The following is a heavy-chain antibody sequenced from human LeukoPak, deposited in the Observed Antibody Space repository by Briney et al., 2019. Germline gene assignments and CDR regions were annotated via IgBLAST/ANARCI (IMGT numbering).Heavy chain of an antibody. CDR3: ARHMGLGYSYGYPYFDY. V-gene: IGHV4-59*08. CDR1: GGSISSYY. Sequence: SETLSLTCTVSGGSISSYYWSWIRQPPGKGLEWIGYIYYSGSTNYNPSLKSRVTISVDTSKNKFSLKLSSVPAADTAVYYCARHMGLGYSYGYPYFDYWGQGTLVTVSS. CDR2: IYYSGST. J-gene: IGHJ4*02. D-gene: IGHD5-18*01.